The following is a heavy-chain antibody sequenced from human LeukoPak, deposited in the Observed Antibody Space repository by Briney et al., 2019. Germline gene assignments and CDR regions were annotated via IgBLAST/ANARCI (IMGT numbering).Heavy chain of an antibody. CDR2: ISAYNGNT. CDR1: GYTFTSYG. CDR3: ARRDYYDSSGYYPI. Sequence: ASVKVSCKASGYTFTSYGISWVRQAPGQGLEWMGWISAYNGNTNYAQKLQGRVTITTDTSTSTAYMELRSLRSDDTAVYYCARRDYYDSSGYYPIWGQGTLVTVSS. D-gene: IGHD3-22*01. J-gene: IGHJ4*02. V-gene: IGHV1-18*01.